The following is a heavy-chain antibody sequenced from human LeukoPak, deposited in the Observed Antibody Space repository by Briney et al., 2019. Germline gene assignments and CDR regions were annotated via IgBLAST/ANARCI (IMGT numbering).Heavy chain of an antibody. CDR3: ARPSATKYYYDSSGYGASFDI. Sequence: PGGSLRLSCAASGFTFSSYAVSWVRQAPGKGLEWVSAISGSGGSTYYADSVKGRFTISRDNSKNTLYLQMNSLRAEDTAVYYCARPSATKYYYDSSGYGASFDIWGQGTMVTVSS. CDR1: GFTFSSYA. CDR2: ISGSGGST. J-gene: IGHJ3*02. V-gene: IGHV3-23*01. D-gene: IGHD3-22*01.